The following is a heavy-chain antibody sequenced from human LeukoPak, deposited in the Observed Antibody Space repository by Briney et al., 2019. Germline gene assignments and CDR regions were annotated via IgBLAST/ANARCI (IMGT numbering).Heavy chain of an antibody. CDR2: IYYSGST. Sequence: SETLSLTCTVSGGSVSRSNYCWGWVRQPPGKGLEWLGTIYYSGSTYYNPSLQSRFTISVDTPKNQFSLRRASVDAADTAVYSWARRDIMILGFDMWGQGTMVTLSS. D-gene: IGHD3-16*01. CDR1: GGSVSRSNYC. V-gene: IGHV4-39*01. J-gene: IGHJ3*02. CDR3: ARRDIMILGFDM.